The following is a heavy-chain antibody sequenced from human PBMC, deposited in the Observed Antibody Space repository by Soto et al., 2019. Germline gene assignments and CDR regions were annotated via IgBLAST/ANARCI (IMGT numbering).Heavy chain of an antibody. CDR1: GASISGFY. D-gene: IGHD1-1*01. J-gene: IGHJ5*02. V-gene: IGHV4-4*07. CDR3: VRDGTKTLRDWFDP. Sequence: SETLSLTCTVSGASISGFYWSWIRKSAGKGLEWIGRIYATGTTDYNPSLKSRVMMSVDTSKKQFSLKLRSVTAADTAVYYCVRDGTKTLRDWFDPGGQGISVTVSS. CDR2: IYATGTT.